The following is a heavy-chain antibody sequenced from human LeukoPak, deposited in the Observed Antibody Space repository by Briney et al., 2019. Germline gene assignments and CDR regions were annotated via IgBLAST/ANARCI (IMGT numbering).Heavy chain of an antibody. J-gene: IGHJ3*02. D-gene: IGHD3-16*01. CDR1: GFTFSSYW. V-gene: IGHV3-74*01. Sequence: QLGGSLRLSCAASGFTFSSYWMHWVRQAPGKGLVWVSCINSDGSSTSYADSVKGRFTISRDNAKNTLYLQMNSLRAEDTAVYYCARSLGGSRGAFDIWGQGTMVTVSS. CDR3: ARSLGGSRGAFDI. CDR2: INSDGSST.